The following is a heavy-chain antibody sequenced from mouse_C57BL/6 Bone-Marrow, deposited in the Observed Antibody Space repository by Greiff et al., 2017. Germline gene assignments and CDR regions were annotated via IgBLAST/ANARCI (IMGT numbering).Heavy chain of an antibody. J-gene: IGHJ2*01. Sequence: QVQLQQPGAELVKPGASVKMSCKASGYTFTSYWITWVKQRPGQGLEWIGDIYPGSGSTNYNAKFKSKATLTVDTSSSTAYMQHSSLTSEDSAVYYCARGDYYGSSYDYWGQGTTLTVSS. CDR1: GYTFTSYW. V-gene: IGHV1-55*01. CDR3: ARGDYYGSSYDY. D-gene: IGHD1-1*01. CDR2: IYPGSGST.